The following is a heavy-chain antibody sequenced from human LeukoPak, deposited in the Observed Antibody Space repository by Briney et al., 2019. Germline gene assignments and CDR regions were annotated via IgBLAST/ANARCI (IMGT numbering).Heavy chain of an antibody. D-gene: IGHD3-10*01. Sequence: PGGSLRLSFAASGFTFSNYEMNWVRQAPGKGLEWVSYISSSGSTIYYVGFVKGRFTLSSDNAKHSLYLQMNSLRAEDTAIYYCARDFYYGSGRFDYWGQGTLVTVSS. V-gene: IGHV3-48*03. CDR1: GFTFSNYE. CDR2: ISSSGSTI. J-gene: IGHJ4*02. CDR3: ARDFYYGSGRFDY.